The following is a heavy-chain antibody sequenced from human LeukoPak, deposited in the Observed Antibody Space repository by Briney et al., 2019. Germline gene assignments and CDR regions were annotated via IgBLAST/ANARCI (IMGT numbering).Heavy chain of an antibody. D-gene: IGHD3-22*01. V-gene: IGHV3-30*03. CDR1: GFTFSHCG. Sequence: GSLRLSCAASGFTFSHCGVHWVRQAPGKGLEWVAVISYDGSNKYFADSVKGRFTISRDNSKNTVFLQMNNLRVEDTAVYYCARVGDYENSGSQPFDYWGQGTLVTVSS. J-gene: IGHJ4*02. CDR2: ISYDGSNK. CDR3: ARVGDYENSGSQPFDY.